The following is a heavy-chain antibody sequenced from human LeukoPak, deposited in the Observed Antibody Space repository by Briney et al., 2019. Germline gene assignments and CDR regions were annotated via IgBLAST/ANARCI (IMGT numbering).Heavy chain of an antibody. CDR1: GFTSSKYR. D-gene: IGHD6-19*01. Sequence: GGSLRLSCAAPGFTSSKYRMLWVPQGPGEGLESASRINTDGTVTTYADSVKGRFTVSRDNADNTMFLQMNSVRDEDTAVYYCATKQWLAPPPDSWGQGTPVTVSS. CDR3: ATKQWLAPPPDS. J-gene: IGHJ4*02. V-gene: IGHV3-74*01. CDR2: INTDGTVT.